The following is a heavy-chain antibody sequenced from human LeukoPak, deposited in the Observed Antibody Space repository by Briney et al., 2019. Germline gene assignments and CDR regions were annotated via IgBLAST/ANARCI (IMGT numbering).Heavy chain of an antibody. V-gene: IGHV3-33*01. CDR3: ARARGSFSYFFDY. CDR2: IWYDASKQ. Sequence: GGSLRLPCAASGFTFSTYAMHWVRQAPGKGLEWVAIIWYDASKQYYADSVNGRFTISRDNSKNTLYLQMNSLRAEDTAVYYCARARGSFSYFFDYWGQGTLVTVSS. D-gene: IGHD1-26*01. CDR1: GFTFSTYA. J-gene: IGHJ4*02.